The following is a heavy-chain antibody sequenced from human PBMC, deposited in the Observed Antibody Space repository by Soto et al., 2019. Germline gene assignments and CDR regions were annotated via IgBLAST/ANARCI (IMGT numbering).Heavy chain of an antibody. V-gene: IGHV3-48*03. CDR3: ARDMSSSSRGMDV. CDR2: ISSSGSTI. J-gene: IGHJ6*02. Sequence: LRLSCAASGFTFSSYEMNWVRQAPGKGLEWVSYISSSGSTIYYADSVKGRFTISRDNAKNSLYLQMNSLRAEDTAVYYCARDMSSSSRGMDVWGQGTTVTVSS. D-gene: IGHD6-13*01. CDR1: GFTFSSYE.